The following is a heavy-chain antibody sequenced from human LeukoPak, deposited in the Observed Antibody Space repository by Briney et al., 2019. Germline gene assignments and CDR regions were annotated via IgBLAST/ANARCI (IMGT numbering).Heavy chain of an antibody. Sequence: SETLSLTCTVSGGSISSGDYYWSWIRQPPGRGLEWIGYIYYTGGTYYNPSLKNRVTISVDTSKNQFSLKLRSVTAADTAVYYCARVYCTNNICHLDYWGQGTLVTVSS. CDR2: IYYTGGT. J-gene: IGHJ4*02. D-gene: IGHD2-8*01. CDR1: GGSISSGDYY. CDR3: ARVYCTNNICHLDY. V-gene: IGHV4-30-4*01.